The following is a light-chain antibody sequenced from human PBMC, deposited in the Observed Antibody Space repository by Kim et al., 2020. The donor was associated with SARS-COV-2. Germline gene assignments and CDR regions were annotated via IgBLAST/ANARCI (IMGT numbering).Light chain of an antibody. J-gene: IGLJ3*02. V-gene: IGLV2-11*01. Sequence: QSALTQPRSVSESPGQSVTISCTGTNSDVGGYNYVSWYQQHPGKAPKVMIYDVSKRPSGVPDRFSGSKSGNTASLTISGLQAEDEADYYCCSYAGSYTWVFGGGPQLTVL. CDR1: NSDVGGYNY. CDR3: CSYAGSYTWV. CDR2: DVS.